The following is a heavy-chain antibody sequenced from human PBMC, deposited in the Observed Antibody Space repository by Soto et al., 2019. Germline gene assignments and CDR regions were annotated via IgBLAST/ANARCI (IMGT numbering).Heavy chain of an antibody. J-gene: IGHJ6*02. CDR3: TRDYYDNSGNAYVDYGMDV. Sequence: LRLSCVASGFRFSRYWMHWVRQVPGKGLVWVSRIHFDGSTTAYADAVKGRFTISRDNAKNTLYLQMDSLRVEDTAVYYCTRDYYDNSGNAYVDYGMDVWGPGTTVTVSS. CDR1: GFRFSRYW. D-gene: IGHD3-22*01. CDR2: IHFDGSTT. V-gene: IGHV3-74*03.